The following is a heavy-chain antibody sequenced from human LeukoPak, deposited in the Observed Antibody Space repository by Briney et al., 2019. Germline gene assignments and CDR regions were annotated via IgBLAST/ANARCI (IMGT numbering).Heavy chain of an antibody. J-gene: IGHJ3*02. CDR3: AKDQQIVLMVYAIGLDAFDI. CDR2: ISGSGGST. V-gene: IGHV3-23*01. D-gene: IGHD2-8*01. CDR1: GFTFSSYS. Sequence: PGGSLRLSCAASGFTFSSYSMNWVRQAPGKGLEWVSAISGSGGSTYYADSVKGRFTISRDNSKNTLYLQMNSLRAEDTAVYYCAKDQQIVLMVYAIGLDAFDIWGQGTMVTVSS.